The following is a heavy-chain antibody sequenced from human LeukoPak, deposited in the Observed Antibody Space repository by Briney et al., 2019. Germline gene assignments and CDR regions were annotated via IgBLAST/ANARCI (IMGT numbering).Heavy chain of an antibody. CDR1: GFSLSTSGMR. J-gene: IGHJ4*02. CDR2: IDWDDDK. Sequence: SGPALVKPPQTLPLTCTSSGFSLSTSGMRLSWTLQPPGKPRKGLARIDWDDDKFYSTSLKTRLTISKDTSKNQVVLTMTNMDPVDTATYYCARMNTAMGRSYFDYWGQGTLVTVSS. CDR3: ARMNTAMGRSYFDY. V-gene: IGHV2-70*04. D-gene: IGHD5-18*01.